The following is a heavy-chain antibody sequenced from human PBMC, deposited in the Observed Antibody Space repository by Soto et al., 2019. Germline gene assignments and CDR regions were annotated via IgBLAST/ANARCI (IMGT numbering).Heavy chain of an antibody. CDR2: INHSGST. CDR1: GGSFSGYY. V-gene: IGHV4-34*01. CDR3: ARLGTTVTTDAFDI. J-gene: IGHJ3*02. Sequence: ASETLSLTCAVYGGSFSGYYWSWIRQPPGKGLEWIGEINHSGSTNYNPSLKSRVTISVDTSKNQFSLKLSSVTAADTAVYYCARLGTTVTTDAFDIWGQGTMVTVSS. D-gene: IGHD4-17*01.